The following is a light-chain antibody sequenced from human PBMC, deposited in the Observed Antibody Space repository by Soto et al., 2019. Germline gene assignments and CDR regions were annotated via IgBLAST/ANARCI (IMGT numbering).Light chain of an antibody. CDR1: QSVGSNY. Sequence: EIVLTQFPGTLSLSPGERATLSCRASQSVGSNYLAWYQQRPGQPPNLLIFGASHRAPDIPDRFSGSGSGTDFTLTISRLEPEDFAVYYCQQFGASLTWTFGQGTKVDIK. J-gene: IGKJ1*01. CDR2: GAS. CDR3: QQFGASLTWT. V-gene: IGKV3-20*01.